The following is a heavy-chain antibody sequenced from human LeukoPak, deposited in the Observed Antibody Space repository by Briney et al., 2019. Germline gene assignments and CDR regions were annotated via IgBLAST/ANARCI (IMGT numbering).Heavy chain of an antibody. CDR2: ISHRGST. CDR3: ARSEDSGSYFSFDY. D-gene: IGHD1-26*01. CDR1: GDYINNGGHY. V-gene: IGHV4-30-2*01. Sequence: SETLSLTCSVGGDYINNGGHYWSWIRQPPGKALEYIGYISHRGSTYYNPSLKSRLTISVDRSRNQFSLKLRSVTAADTAVYYCARSEDSGSYFSFDYWGQGTLVTVSS. J-gene: IGHJ4*02.